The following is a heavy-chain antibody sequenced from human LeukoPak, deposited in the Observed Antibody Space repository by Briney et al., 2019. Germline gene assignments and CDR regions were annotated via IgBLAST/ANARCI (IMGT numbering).Heavy chain of an antibody. D-gene: IGHD3-10*01. CDR1: GGSISSDGWS. J-gene: IGHJ6*03. V-gene: IGHV4-30-2*01. CDR3: ARGQCRSPSICRGYYYHYHMDV. CDR2: INRTGST. Sequence: SETLSLTCAVSGGSISSDGWSWNWIRQPPGKGLEWIGHINRTGSTNYNPSPKSRVSIPGDRSKNQFSLEVTSVTAADTAVYYCARGQCRSPSICRGYYYHYHMDVWGKGTTVTVSS.